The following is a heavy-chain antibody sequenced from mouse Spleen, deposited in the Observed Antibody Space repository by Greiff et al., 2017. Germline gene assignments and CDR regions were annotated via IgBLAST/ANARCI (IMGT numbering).Heavy chain of an antibody. V-gene: IGHV5-9-4*01. CDR1: GFTFSSYA. Sequence: EVQLVESGGGLVKPGGSLKLSCAASGFTFSSYAMSWVRQSPEKRLEWVAEISSGGSYTYYPDTVTGRFTISRDNAKNTLYLEMSSLRSEDTAMYYCARSPLAYWGQGTLVTVSA. J-gene: IGHJ3*01. CDR3: ARSPLAY. CDR2: ISSGGSYT.